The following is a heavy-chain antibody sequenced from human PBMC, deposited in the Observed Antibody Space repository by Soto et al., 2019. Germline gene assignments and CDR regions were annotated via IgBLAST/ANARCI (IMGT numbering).Heavy chain of an antibody. J-gene: IGHJ5*02. CDR1: GFTFDDYA. D-gene: IGHD6-13*01. CDR3: ARMIAAAGSSWFDP. CDR2: ISWNRGSI. V-gene: IGHV3-9*01. Sequence: EVQLVESGGGLVQPGRSLRLSCAASGFTFDDYAMHWVRQAPGKGLEWVSGISWNRGSIGYADSVKGRFTISRDNAKNSLYLQMNSLRAEDTALYYCARMIAAAGSSWFDPWGQGTLVTVSS.